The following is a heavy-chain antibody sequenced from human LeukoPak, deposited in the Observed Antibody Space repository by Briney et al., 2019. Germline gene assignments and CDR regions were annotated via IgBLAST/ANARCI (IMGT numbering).Heavy chain of an antibody. D-gene: IGHD5-12*01. CDR1: GFTFSSYG. V-gene: IGHV3-23*01. CDR3: AKDANGYSGYDSEFDY. CDR2: ISGSGGST. J-gene: IGHJ4*02. Sequence: GGSLRLSCAASGFTFSSYGMSWVRQAPGKGLEWVSAISGSGGSTYYADSVKGRFTISRDNSKNTLYLQMNSLRAEDTAVYYCAKDANGYSGYDSEFDYWGQGTLVTVSS.